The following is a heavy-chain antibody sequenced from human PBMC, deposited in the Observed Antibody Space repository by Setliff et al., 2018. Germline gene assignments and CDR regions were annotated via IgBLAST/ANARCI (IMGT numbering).Heavy chain of an antibody. CDR1: GYNFITLG. V-gene: IGHV1-18*01. CDR2: ISPYSGKT. Sequence: ASVKVSCKTSGYNFITLGINWVRQAPGQGLEWVGWISPYSGKTDYAQKFQGRVIMTIDSATTTAYMELKTLRSDDTAVYYCARGRGPDIVVTIPGDYWGQGTQVTGS. D-gene: IGHD2-15*01. CDR3: ARGRGPDIVVTIPGDY. J-gene: IGHJ4*02.